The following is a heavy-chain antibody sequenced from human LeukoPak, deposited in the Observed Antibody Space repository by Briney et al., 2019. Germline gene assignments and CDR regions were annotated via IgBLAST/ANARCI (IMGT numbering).Heavy chain of an antibody. V-gene: IGHV4-4*07. CDR1: YGSINNYY. J-gene: IGHJ4*02. Sequence: PSEILSLTCTGSYGSINNYYWAWIRQPAGKGLEWIGRVYPSGNENYNPSLKSRVSMSLDTSKNQFSLKLRAVTAADTAVYYCASQSMEETDSSGYLYWGQGTPVTVSS. CDR3: ASQSMEETDSSGYLY. D-gene: IGHD3-22*01. CDR2: VYPSGNE.